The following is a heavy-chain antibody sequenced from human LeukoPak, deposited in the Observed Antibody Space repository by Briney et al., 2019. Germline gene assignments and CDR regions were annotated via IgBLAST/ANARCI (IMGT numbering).Heavy chain of an antibody. CDR3: ESDQWFGELPIGDY. J-gene: IGHJ4*02. CDR2: INWNGGST. D-gene: IGHD3-10*01. CDR1: GFTFDDYG. Sequence: GGSLRLSCAASGFTFDDYGMSWVRQAPGKGLEWVAGINWNGGSTGYADSVKGRFTISRDNAKNSLYLQMKSLRAEDTALYYCESDQWFGELPIGDYWGQGTLVTVSS. V-gene: IGHV3-20*04.